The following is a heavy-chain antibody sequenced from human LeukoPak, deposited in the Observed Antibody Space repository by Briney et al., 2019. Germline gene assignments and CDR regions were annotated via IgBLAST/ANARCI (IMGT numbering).Heavy chain of an antibody. D-gene: IGHD3-22*01. V-gene: IGHV4-59*01. CDR3: AREGYDSNIYYKADY. CDR2: ISYSGTT. CDR1: GGSINTYC. J-gene: IGHJ4*02. Sequence: SETLSLTCTVSGGSINTYCWSWIRQPPGKGLEWIGYISYSGTTKYNPSLESRVTITIDTSKNQFSLKLSSVTAADTAVYYCAREGYDSNIYYKADYWGQGTLVTVSS.